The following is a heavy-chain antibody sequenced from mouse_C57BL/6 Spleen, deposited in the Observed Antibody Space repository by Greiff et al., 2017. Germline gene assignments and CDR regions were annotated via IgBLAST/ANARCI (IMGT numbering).Heavy chain of an antibody. D-gene: IGHD2-3*01. V-gene: IGHV5-9*01. CDR3: ARRDDGYLFDY. CDR2: ISGGGGNT. J-gene: IGHJ2*01. CDR1: GFTFSSYT. Sequence: EVKLMESGGGLVKPGGSLKLSCAASGFTFSSYTMSWVRQTPEKRLEWVATISGGGGNTYYPDSVKGRFTISRDNAKNTLYLQMSSRRSEDTALYYCARRDDGYLFDYWGQGTTLTVSS.